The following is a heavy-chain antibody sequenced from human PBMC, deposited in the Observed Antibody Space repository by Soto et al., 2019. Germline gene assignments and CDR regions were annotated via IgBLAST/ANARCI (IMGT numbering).Heavy chain of an antibody. D-gene: IGHD1-1*01. J-gene: IGHJ4*02. CDR1: GFSFSTYA. CDR2: ISKNGDET. Sequence: GGSLRLSCEASGFSFSTYAMSWVRQASGKGLEWVSVISKNGDETYYADSVKGRFTMTRDTSITTAYMELSRLRSGDTAVYYCAREPATAKPEGVDFWGQGTLVTVS. V-gene: IGHV3-23*01. CDR3: AREPATAKPEGVDF.